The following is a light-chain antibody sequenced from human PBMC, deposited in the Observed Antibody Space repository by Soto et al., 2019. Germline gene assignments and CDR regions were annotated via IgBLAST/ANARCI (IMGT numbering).Light chain of an antibody. CDR1: ETISSW. V-gene: IGKV1-5*01. CDR3: QQLNSYPWT. J-gene: IGKJ1*01. Sequence: DIQITQSPSTLSASVGDRVTITCRASETISSWLAWYQQKEGKAPKLLISAASTSQSGVPSRFSGSGSGTDFTLTISSLQPEDFATYYCQQLNSYPWTFGQGTKVDIK. CDR2: AAS.